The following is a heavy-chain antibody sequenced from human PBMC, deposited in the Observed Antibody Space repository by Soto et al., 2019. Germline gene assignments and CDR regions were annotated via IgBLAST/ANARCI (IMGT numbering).Heavy chain of an antibody. Sequence: GSLRLSCTVSGGSISSDYCWGWIRQPPGKGLQWLGSICYSGTTFYDPSLRSRLSVSIDTSRTQFSLGLTSVTAADTAVYYCARQARGTVWSDFDYWGQGALVTVSS. CDR2: ICYSGTT. D-gene: IGHD1-7*01. CDR3: ARQARGTVWSDFDY. V-gene: IGHV4-39*01. CDR1: GGSISSDYC. J-gene: IGHJ4*02.